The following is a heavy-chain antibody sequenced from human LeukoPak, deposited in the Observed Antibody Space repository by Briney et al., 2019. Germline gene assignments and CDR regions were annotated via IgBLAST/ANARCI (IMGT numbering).Heavy chain of an antibody. CDR1: GFTVSNNY. CDR3: ARGLVVGGTGVWAFDI. D-gene: IGHD1-26*01. J-gene: IGHJ3*02. Sequence: GGSLRLSCAASGFTVSNNYMSWVRQAPGYGLEWVSVIYKVGNAFYADFVKGRFTISRDNSKNTLYLQMNSLRAEGTALYYCARGLVVGGTGVWAFDIWGQGTMVTVSS. CDR2: IYKVGNA. V-gene: IGHV3-66*01.